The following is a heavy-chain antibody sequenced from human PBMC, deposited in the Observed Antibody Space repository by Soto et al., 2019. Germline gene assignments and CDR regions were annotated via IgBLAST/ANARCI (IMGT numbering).Heavy chain of an antibody. CDR2: ISAYNGNT. J-gene: IGHJ4*02. D-gene: IGHD3-22*01. CDR3: ARGSRYYYDSSGYIKGIGDY. CDR1: GYTFTSYG. V-gene: IGHV1-18*01. Sequence: QVQLVQSGAEVKKPGASVKVSCKASGYTFTSYGISWVRQAPGQGLEWMGWISAYNGNTNYAQKLQGRVTMTTDTPTSTAYMELRSLRSDDTAVYYCARGSRYYYDSSGYIKGIGDYWGQGTLVTVSS.